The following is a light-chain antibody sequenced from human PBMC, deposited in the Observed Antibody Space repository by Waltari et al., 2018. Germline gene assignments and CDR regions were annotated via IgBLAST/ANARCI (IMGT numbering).Light chain of an antibody. Sequence: DIVMTQSPDSLTVSLGERATIHCKSSQSVLYSSNNKNYLAWFQQKPGQPPKLLIYWASTRESGVPDRFSGSGSGTDFTLTISSLQAEDVAVYYCQQYYGIPGFGQGTKVEIK. CDR3: QQYYGIPG. CDR1: QSVLYSSNNKNY. J-gene: IGKJ1*01. V-gene: IGKV4-1*01. CDR2: WAS.